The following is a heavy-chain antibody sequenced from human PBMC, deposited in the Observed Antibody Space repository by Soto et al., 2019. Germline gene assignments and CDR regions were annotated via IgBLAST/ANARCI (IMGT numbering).Heavy chain of an antibody. CDR3: AKEVDTAMGARHRYSYYGMDV. D-gene: IGHD5-18*01. CDR1: GFTFSSDA. J-gene: IGHJ6*02. Sequence: EVQLLESGGGLVQPGGSLRLSCAASGFTFSSDAMSWVRQAPGKGLEWVSAISGSGGSTYYADSGKGRFTISRDNSKNTAYLQMNSLSAEDTAVDYCAKEVDTAMGARHRYSYYGMDVWGHGTTVTVSS. V-gene: IGHV3-23*01. CDR2: ISGSGGST.